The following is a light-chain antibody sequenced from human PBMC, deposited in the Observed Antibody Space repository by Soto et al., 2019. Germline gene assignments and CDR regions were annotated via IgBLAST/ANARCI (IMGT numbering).Light chain of an antibody. Sequence: EIVLTQSPVTLSLSPGERVTLSCRASQSFRGLLAWYQQKPGQAPRLLIYGASIRATGIPARFSGSGSGTEFTLTISSLQSEDFAVYYCQQYNSWRSITFGQGTRLEIK. CDR1: QSFRGL. CDR3: QQYNSWRSIT. J-gene: IGKJ5*01. V-gene: IGKV3-15*01. CDR2: GAS.